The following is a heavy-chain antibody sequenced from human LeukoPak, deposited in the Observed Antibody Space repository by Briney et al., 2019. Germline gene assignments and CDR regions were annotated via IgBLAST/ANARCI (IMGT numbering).Heavy chain of an antibody. J-gene: IGHJ4*02. V-gene: IGHV4-39*07. Sequence: SETLSLTCTVSGGSISSSSYYWGWIRQPPGKGLEWIGSIYYSGSTYYNPSLKSRVTISVDTSKNQFSLKLSSVTAADTAVYYCAREPVVVITPLLFDYWGQGTLVTVSS. CDR1: GGSISSSSYY. CDR3: AREPVVVITPLLFDY. CDR2: IYYSGST. D-gene: IGHD3-22*01.